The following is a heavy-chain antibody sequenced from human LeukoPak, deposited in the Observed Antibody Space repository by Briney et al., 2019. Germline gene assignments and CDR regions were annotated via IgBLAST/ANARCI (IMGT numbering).Heavy chain of an antibody. V-gene: IGHV3-74*01. CDR2: INHDGSST. CDR3: ARGIPQTGVMLDY. J-gene: IGHJ4*02. Sequence: GGSLRLSCAASGFTFSNYWMHWVRQAPGKGLVWVSHINHDGSSTTYADSVRGRVTISRDNAKNTLYLQMNSLRVDDTAVYYCARGIPQTGVMLDYWGQGTLVTVPS. CDR1: GFTFSNYW. D-gene: IGHD2-21*01.